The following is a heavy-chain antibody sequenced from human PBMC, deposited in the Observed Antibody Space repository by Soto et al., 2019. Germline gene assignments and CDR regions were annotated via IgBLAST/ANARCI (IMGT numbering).Heavy chain of an antibody. J-gene: IGHJ5*02. V-gene: IGHV3-48*01. CDR2: ISSSSSTI. Sequence: PGGSLRLSCAASGFTFSSYSMNWVRQAPGKGLEWVSYISSSSSTIYYADSVKGRFTISRDNAKNSLYLQMNSLRAEDTAVYYCARDGLAMLRRIAARPSHNWFDPWGQGTLVTVSS. CDR3: ARDGLAMLRRIAARPSHNWFDP. D-gene: IGHD6-6*01. CDR1: GFTFSSYS.